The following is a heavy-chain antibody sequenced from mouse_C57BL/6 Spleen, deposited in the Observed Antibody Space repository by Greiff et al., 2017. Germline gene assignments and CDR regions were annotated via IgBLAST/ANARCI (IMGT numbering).Heavy chain of an antibody. Sequence: QVQLQQPGAELVMPGASVKLSCKASGYTFTSYWVHWVKQRPGQGLEWIGEIDPSDFYTNYNQKFNGKSTLTVDKSSSTASMQLSSLTYEDSAVYYCALNFLYAMDYWGQGTSGTVSS. CDR1: GYTFTSYW. V-gene: IGHV1-69*01. CDR2: IDPSDFYT. J-gene: IGHJ4*01. D-gene: IGHD1-3*01. CDR3: ALNFLYAMDY.